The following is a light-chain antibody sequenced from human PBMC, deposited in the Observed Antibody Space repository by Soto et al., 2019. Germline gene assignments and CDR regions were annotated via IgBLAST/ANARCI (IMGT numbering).Light chain of an antibody. Sequence: QSVMTQPPSVSAAPGQKVTISCSGISSNIGGNSVSWYQQLPGTDPKLLIYDDNKRPSGIPDRFSGSKSGTSATLGITGFQTGDEADYYCGSWDSSLSAYVFGTGTKLTVL. CDR3: GSWDSSLSAYV. J-gene: IGLJ1*01. V-gene: IGLV1-51*01. CDR2: DDN. CDR1: SSNIGGNS.